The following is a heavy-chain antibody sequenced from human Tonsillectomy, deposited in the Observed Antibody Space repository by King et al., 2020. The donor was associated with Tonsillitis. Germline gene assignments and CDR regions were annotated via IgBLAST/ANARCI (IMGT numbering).Heavy chain of an antibody. J-gene: IGHJ5*02. Sequence: QLVQSGAEVKKPGASVKVSCKASGYTFTSYGISWVRQAPGQGLEWMGGISAYNGNTNYAQKLQGRVTMTTDTSTSTAYMELRSLRADDTAGYYCARDHGQYEGPRPRGNWFDPWGQGTLVTVSS. CDR3: ARDHGQYEGPRPRGNWFDP. V-gene: IGHV1-18*01. D-gene: IGHD2-2*01. CDR1: GYTFTSYG. CDR2: ISAYNGNT.